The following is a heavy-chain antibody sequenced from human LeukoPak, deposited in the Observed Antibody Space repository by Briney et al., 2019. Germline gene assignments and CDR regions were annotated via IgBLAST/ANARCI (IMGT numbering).Heavy chain of an antibody. CDR3: ARLREYSYGFFDY. V-gene: IGHV4-38-2*02. CDR1: GYSISSGYY. J-gene: IGHJ4*02. D-gene: IGHD5-18*01. CDR2: IYHSGST. Sequence: SETLSLTCTVSGYSISSGYYWGWIRQPPGKGLEWIGSIYHSGSTYYNPSLKSRVTISVDTSKNQFSLKLSSVTAADAAVYYCARLREYSYGFFDYWGQGTLVTVSS.